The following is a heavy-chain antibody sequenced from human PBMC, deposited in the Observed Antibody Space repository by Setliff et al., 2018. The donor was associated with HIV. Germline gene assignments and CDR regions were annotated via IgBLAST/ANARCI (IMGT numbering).Heavy chain of an antibody. J-gene: IGHJ6*03. CDR3: ARDSSLNMDV. Sequence: ASVKVSCKASGYTFTSYGISWVRQAPGQGLEWMGWISEYNGDTKYAQKLQGRVTMTKDTSTSTAYMELRSLRSADTAVYYCARDSSLNMDVWGKGTTVTVS. CDR2: ISEYNGDT. V-gene: IGHV1-18*01. CDR1: GYTFTSYG.